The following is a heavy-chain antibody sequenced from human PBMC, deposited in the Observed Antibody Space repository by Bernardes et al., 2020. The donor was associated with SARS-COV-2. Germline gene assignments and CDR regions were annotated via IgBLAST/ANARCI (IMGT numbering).Heavy chain of an antibody. Sequence: GGSLRLSCAASGFTFSSYAMSWVRQAPGKGLEWVSAIRGNGDTTYYADSVKGRFTISRDNAKNSLYLQMNSLRAEDTAMYYCARDPGRVAAQDWYFDLWGQGTTVTVS. D-gene: IGHD6-6*01. CDR2: IRGNGDTT. J-gene: IGHJ6*02. CDR1: GFTFSSYA. CDR3: ARDPGRVAAQDWYFDL. V-gene: IGHV3-23*01.